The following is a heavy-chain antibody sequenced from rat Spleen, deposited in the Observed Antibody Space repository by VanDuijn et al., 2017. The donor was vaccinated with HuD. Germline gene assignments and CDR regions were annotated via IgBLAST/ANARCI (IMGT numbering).Heavy chain of an antibody. V-gene: IGHV5S10*01. Sequence: EVQLVESGGGLVQPGRSLKLSCVASGFTFSDYNMAWVRQAPKKGLEWVATISPTGGISTYRDSVKGRFTISRDNAKSTLYLQMDSLRSEDTATYYCAKGRYYGFAYWGQGTLVTVSS. J-gene: IGHJ3*01. D-gene: IGHD1-6*01. CDR1: GFTFSDYN. CDR3: AKGRYYGFAY. CDR2: ISPTGGIS.